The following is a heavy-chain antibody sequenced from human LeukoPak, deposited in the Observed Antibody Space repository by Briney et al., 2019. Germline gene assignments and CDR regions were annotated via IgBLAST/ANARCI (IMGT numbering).Heavy chain of an antibody. CDR2: IYTSGST. Sequence: SETLSLTCTVSGGSISSYYWSWIRQPAGKGLEWVGRIYTSGSTNYNPSLKSRVTMSVDTSKNQFSLKLSSVTAADTAVYYCARAGGFGELLSHFDYWGQGTLVTVSS. D-gene: IGHD3-10*01. CDR1: GGSISSYY. J-gene: IGHJ4*02. V-gene: IGHV4-4*07. CDR3: ARAGGFGELLSHFDY.